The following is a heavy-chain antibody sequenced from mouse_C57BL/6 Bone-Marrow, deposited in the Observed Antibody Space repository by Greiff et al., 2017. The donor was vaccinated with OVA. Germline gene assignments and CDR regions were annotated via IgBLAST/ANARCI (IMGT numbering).Heavy chain of an antibody. V-gene: IGHV3-6*01. Sequence: EVKLMESGPGLVKPSQSLSLTCSVTGYSIPSGYYWYWIRQFPGNKLVWMGYLSYDGSNNYNPSLKNRISITRDTSKNQFFLKWNSVTTEDTATYDCARDHDGVTTVDYWGQGTTLTVSS. J-gene: IGHJ2*01. CDR2: LSYDGSN. CDR1: GYSIPSGYY. D-gene: IGHD2-2*01. CDR3: ARDHDGVTTVDY.